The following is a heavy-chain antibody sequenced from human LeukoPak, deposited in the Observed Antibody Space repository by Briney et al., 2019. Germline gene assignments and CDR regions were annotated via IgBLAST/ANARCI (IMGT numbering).Heavy chain of an antibody. CDR2: IYYSGST. Sequence: SETLSLTCIVSGGSISSYYWSWIRQPPGKGLGWIGYIYYSGSTNYSPSLKSRVTISVDTSKNQFSLKLSSVTAADTAVYYCARGGGSYYTGFDYWGQGTLVTVSS. J-gene: IGHJ4*02. V-gene: IGHV4-59*01. CDR3: ARGGGSYYTGFDY. D-gene: IGHD1-26*01. CDR1: GGSISSYY.